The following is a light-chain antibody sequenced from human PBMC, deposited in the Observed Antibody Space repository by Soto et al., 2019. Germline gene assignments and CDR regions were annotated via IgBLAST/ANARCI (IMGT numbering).Light chain of an antibody. Sequence: DIQMTQSPTSLSASVGDRVTITCRASQNIRSYLNWYQQIPGKAPNLLIYATSILQTGVPSRFSGSGTGTDFTLTINGLQPEDFATYYCQQGYTTRWTFGRGTKVEIK. J-gene: IGKJ1*01. CDR3: QQGYTTRWT. CDR2: ATS. V-gene: IGKV1-39*01. CDR1: QNIRSY.